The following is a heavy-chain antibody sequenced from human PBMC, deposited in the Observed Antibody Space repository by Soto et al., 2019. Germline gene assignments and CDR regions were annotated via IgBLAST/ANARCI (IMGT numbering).Heavy chain of an antibody. D-gene: IGHD4-17*01. CDR2: IIPIFGTA. J-gene: IGHJ5*02. CDR1: GGTFSSYA. V-gene: IGHV1-69*01. CDR3: AIPTSLTTVTTSFWGWFDP. Sequence: QVQLVQSGAEVKKPGSSVKVSCKASGGTFSSYAISWVRQAPGQGLEWMGGIIPIFGTANYAQKFQGRVTITADESTSTAYMELSSLRSEDTAVYYCAIPTSLTTVTTSFWGWFDPWGQGTLVTVSS.